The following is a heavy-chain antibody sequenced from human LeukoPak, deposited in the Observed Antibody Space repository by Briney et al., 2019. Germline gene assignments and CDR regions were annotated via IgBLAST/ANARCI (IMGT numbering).Heavy chain of an antibody. V-gene: IGHV3-13*04. D-gene: IGHD3-16*01. CDR1: GFTFSRYD. CDR3: VRGGEIGFDS. Sequence: GGSLRLSCAATGFTFSRYDMHWVRQATGKGLEWISSIGTGGNTYYIGSVKGRFTISRENAKSSLYLQMNSLRAGDTAVYYCVRGGEIGFDSWGQGTLVTVSS. CDR2: IGTGGNT. J-gene: IGHJ5*01.